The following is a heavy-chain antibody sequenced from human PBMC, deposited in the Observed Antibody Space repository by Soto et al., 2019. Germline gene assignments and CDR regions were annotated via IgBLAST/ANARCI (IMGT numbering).Heavy chain of an antibody. Sequence: ASVKVSFKASGYSFTDYHIHWVRQAPGQGLDWLGRINPKSGGTSTAQKFQGWVTMTKDRSTSTVYMELTSLRSDDTAVYFCARSSGTYPPSRYYYGLDVWGQGTTVTVSS. V-gene: IGHV1-2*04. CDR3: ARSSGTYPPSRYYYGLDV. CDR2: INPKSGGT. D-gene: IGHD1-26*01. CDR1: GYSFTDYH. J-gene: IGHJ6*01.